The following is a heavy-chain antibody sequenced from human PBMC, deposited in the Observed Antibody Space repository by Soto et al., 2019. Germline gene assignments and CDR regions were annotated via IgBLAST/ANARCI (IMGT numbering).Heavy chain of an antibody. J-gene: IGHJ5*02. V-gene: IGHV4-59*01. CDR3: GRDTPYYDILTGHWGFDP. CDR1: GGSISSYY. CDR2: IYYSGST. D-gene: IGHD3-9*01. Sequence: SETLSLTCTVSGGSISSYYWSWIRQPPGKGLEWIGYIYYSGSTNYNPSLKSRVTISVDTSKNQFSLKLSSVTAADTAVYYCGRDTPYYDILTGHWGFDPWGQGPRVTVSS.